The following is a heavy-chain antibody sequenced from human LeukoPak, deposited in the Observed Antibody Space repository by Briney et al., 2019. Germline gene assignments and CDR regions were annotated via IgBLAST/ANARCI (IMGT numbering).Heavy chain of an antibody. J-gene: IGHJ4*02. V-gene: IGHV3-9*01. CDR3: ARDLRFGELLWTYFDY. D-gene: IGHD3-10*01. CDR2: ISWNSGSI. Sequence: GGSLRLSCAASGFTFDDYAMHWVRQAPGKGLEWVSGISWNSGSIGYADSVKGRFTISRDNAKNSLYLQMNSLRAEDTAVYYCARDLRFGELLWTYFDYWGQGTLVTVSS. CDR1: GFTFDDYA.